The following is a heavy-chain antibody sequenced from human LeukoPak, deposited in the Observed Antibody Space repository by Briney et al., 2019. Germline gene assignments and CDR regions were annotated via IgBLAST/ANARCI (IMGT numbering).Heavy chain of an antibody. CDR2: IYHSGNT. D-gene: IGHD4-17*01. Sequence: KPSETLSLICAVSGYSISSGYYWGWIRQPPGKGLEWIGNIYHSGNTYYNPSLKSRVTISVDTSKNQFSLKLSSVTASDTAVYYCARISPYYGDYPQYYYYYMGVWGKGTTVTVSS. V-gene: IGHV4-38-2*01. CDR1: GYSISSGYY. CDR3: ARISPYYGDYPQYYYYYMGV. J-gene: IGHJ6*03.